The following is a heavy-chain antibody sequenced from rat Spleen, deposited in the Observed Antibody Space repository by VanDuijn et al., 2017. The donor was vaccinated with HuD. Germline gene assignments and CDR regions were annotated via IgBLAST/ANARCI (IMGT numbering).Heavy chain of an antibody. J-gene: IGHJ2*01. CDR2: ISYDGSST. Sequence: EVQLVESGGGLVQPGGSLKLSCAASGFTFSDYYMAWVRQAPTKGLEWVATISYDGSSTYYRDSVKGRFTISRDNAKSTLYLQMDSLRSEDTATYYCTTDRDYGGYYFDYWGQGVMVTVSS. CDR3: TTDRDYGGYYFDY. D-gene: IGHD1-11*01. CDR1: GFTFSDYY. V-gene: IGHV5-20*01.